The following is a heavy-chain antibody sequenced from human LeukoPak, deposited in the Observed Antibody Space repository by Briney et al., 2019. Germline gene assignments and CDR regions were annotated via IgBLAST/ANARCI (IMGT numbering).Heavy chain of an antibody. V-gene: IGHV3-30*02. J-gene: IGHJ3*02. Sequence: GGSLRLSCAASGFTFSSYSMNWARQAPGKGLEWVAFIRYDGRNKYYADSVKGRFTISRDNSKNTLYLQMNSLRAEDTAVYYCARVETSGAFDIWGQGTMVTVSS. CDR1: GFTFSSYS. CDR3: ARVETSGAFDI. CDR2: IRYDGRNK.